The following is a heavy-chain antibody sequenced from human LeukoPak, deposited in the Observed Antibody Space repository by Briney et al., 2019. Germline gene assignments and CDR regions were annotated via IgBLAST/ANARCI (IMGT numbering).Heavy chain of an antibody. CDR1: GFTFSSYG. V-gene: IGHV3-30*02. Sequence: PGGSLRLSCAASGFTFSSYGMKWVRQAPGKGLEWVAFIRYDGSNKYYADSVKGRFTISRDNSKNTLHQQMNSLRAEDTAVYYCAKDRTYSSAWPYYFDYWGQGTLVTVSS. J-gene: IGHJ4*02. CDR2: IRYDGSNK. D-gene: IGHD6-19*01. CDR3: AKDRTYSSAWPYYFDY.